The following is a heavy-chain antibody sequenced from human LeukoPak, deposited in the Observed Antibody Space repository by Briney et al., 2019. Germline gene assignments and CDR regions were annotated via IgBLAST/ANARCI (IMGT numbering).Heavy chain of an antibody. V-gene: IGHV4-59*01. Sequence: PWETLTLTCTASGCTFSSYDMSWVRQAPGKGLEWIGYIYDSGSSTYNAYFKSRVIISVGTYKKKSSSKLISVTAADTAVYSFARVEEYSSSRSHWFDPWGQGTLVTVSS. D-gene: IGHD6-13*01. CDR2: IYDSGSS. CDR1: GCTFSSYD. CDR3: ARVEEYSSSRSHWFDP. J-gene: IGHJ5*02.